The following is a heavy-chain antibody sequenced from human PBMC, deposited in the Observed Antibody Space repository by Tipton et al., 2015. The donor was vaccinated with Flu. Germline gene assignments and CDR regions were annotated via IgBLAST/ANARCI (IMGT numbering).Heavy chain of an antibody. CDR2: IIPILGIA. CDR1: GGTFSSYA. D-gene: IGHD4-23*01. Sequence: QSGAEVKKPGSSVKVSCKASGGTFSSYAISWVRQAPGQGLEWMGGIIPILGIANYAQKFQGRVTITADESTSTAYMGLSSLRSEDTAVYYCARGEDYGGNSDWFDPWGQGTLVTVSS. J-gene: IGHJ5*02. V-gene: IGHV1-69*01. CDR3: ARGEDYGGNSDWFDP.